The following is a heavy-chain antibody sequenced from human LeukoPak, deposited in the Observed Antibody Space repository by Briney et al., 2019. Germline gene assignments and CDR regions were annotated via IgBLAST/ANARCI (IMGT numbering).Heavy chain of an antibody. CDR2: IYTSGST. D-gene: IGHD5-12*01. CDR1: GGSISSYY. J-gene: IGHJ4*02. Sequence: NPSETLSLTCTVSGGSISSYYWSWIRQPPGKGLEWVGRIYTSGSTNYNPSLKSRVTISVDTSKNQFSLQLTSVTAADTAVYYCARAMRVDRFFDYWGQGILVTVSS. V-gene: IGHV4-4*08. CDR3: ARAMRVDRFFDY.